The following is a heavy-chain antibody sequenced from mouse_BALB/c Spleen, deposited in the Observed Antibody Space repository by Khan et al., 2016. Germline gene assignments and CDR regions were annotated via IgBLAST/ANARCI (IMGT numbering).Heavy chain of an antibody. CDR1: GYSITSDYA. J-gene: IGHJ4*01. V-gene: IGHV3-2*02. CDR3: AGGWDY. CDR2: ISDSGST. Sequence: EVQLQESGPGLVKPSQSLSLTCTVSGYSITSDYAWNWIRQFPGNKLEWRGYISDSGSTSYNPSLKSRISITRDTSKNQFFLQLNPVTTEATATWYCAGGWDYWGQGTSVTVTS.